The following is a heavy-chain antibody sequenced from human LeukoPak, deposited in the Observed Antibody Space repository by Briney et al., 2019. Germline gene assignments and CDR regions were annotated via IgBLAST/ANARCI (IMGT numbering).Heavy chain of an antibody. CDR1: GFTFSSSA. CDR3: AKGSAWEPFDY. CDR2: ISGSGSST. V-gene: IGHV3-23*01. J-gene: IGHJ4*02. Sequence: GGSLRLSCAASGFTFSSSATSWVPPPPPQGLQWVSAISGSGSSTYYADSVKGRFTISRDNSKNTLYLQMNSLRAEDTAVYYCAKGSAWEPFDYWGQGTLVTVSS. D-gene: IGHD1-26*01.